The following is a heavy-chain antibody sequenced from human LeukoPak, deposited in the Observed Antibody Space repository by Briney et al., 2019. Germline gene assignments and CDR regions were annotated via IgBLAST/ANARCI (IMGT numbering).Heavy chain of an antibody. Sequence: ASVKVSCKASGYTFTGYYMHWVRQAPGQGLEWMGWINPNSGGTNYAQKFQGRVTMTRDTSISTAYMELSRLRSDDTAVYYCAKESQYSYGSGSPSLNYYFFMDVWGKGTTVTISS. D-gene: IGHD3-10*01. CDR3: AKESQYSYGSGSPSLNYYFFMDV. J-gene: IGHJ6*03. CDR1: GYTFTGYY. CDR2: INPNSGGT. V-gene: IGHV1-2*02.